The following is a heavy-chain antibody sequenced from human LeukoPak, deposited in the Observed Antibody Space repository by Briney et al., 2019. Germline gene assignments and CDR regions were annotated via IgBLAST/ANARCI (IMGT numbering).Heavy chain of an antibody. CDR1: GFAFSTYW. D-gene: IGHD1-1*01. Sequence: GGSLRLSCAASGFAFSTYWMSWVRQAPGKGLEWVSIISRASESIFYADSVKGRFTISRDNAKNSLYLQMNGLRAEDTAVYYCARGATDVTRWFDPWGQGTRVTVSS. J-gene: IGHJ5*02. CDR3: ARGATDVTRWFDP. CDR2: ISRASESI. V-gene: IGHV3-21*01.